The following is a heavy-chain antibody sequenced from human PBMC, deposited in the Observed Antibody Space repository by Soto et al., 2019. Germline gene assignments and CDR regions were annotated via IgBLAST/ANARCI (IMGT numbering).Heavy chain of an antibody. CDR1: GDSMTTIGSY. J-gene: IGHJ4*02. Sequence: SETLSLTCSVSGDSMTTIGSYWSWVRQHPGKGLEWIGYIYHTGSTYYNPSLKSRVTIALDTSKQQFSLNLTSVTAADTAVYYCSRLRDTYFFDSWGQGALVTVSS. V-gene: IGHV4-31*03. CDR2: IYHTGST. D-gene: IGHD3-10*01. CDR3: SRLRDTYFFDS.